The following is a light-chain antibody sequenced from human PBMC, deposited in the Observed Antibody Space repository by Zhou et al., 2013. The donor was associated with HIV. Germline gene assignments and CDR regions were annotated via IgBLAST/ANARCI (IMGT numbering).Light chain of an antibody. Sequence: DIQMTQSPSTLSASIGDRVTISCRPSQSISTWLAWFQQKRGTAPKLLIYGASDLERGSHQGSVDVALGQILLSPSPACSLKILQHYYCQQHDNVRSTFGPGTKVDVK. CDR1: QSISTW. CDR2: GAS. V-gene: IGKV1-5*01. CDR3: QQHDNVRST. J-gene: IGKJ3*01.